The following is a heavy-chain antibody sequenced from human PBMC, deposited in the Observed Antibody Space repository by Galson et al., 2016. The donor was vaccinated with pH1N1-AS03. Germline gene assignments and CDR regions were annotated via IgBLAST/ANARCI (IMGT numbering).Heavy chain of an antibody. J-gene: IGHJ3*01. CDR2: IYPTGDGK. CDR3: ARDSGGWAVDF. CDR1: GGTLNNYA. V-gene: IGHV1-46*02. Sequence: SVKVSCKASGGTLNNYAINWVRQAPGQGLEWMGIIYPTGDGKNYAQKFQGRVTMTRDTSTSTFYTELSSLISDDTAVYFCARDSGGWAVDFWGQGTEVTVSS. D-gene: IGHD6-19*01.